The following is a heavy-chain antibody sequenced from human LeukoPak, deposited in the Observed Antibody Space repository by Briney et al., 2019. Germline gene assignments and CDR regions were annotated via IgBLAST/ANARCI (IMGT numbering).Heavy chain of an antibody. D-gene: IGHD6-13*01. CDR2: INDDEREK. V-gene: IGHV3-7*01. J-gene: IGHJ4*02. CDR1: GFTVSSNY. Sequence: GGSLRLSCAASGFTVSSNYMSWVRQAPGKGLEWVANINDDEREKYYVDSVKGRFTISRDNSKNTLYLQMNSLRAEDTAVYYCVVAAAGTADYWGQGTLVTVSS. CDR3: VVAAAGTADY.